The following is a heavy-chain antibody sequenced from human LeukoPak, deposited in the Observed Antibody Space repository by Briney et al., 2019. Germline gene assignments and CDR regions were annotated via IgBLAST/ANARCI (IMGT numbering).Heavy chain of an antibody. CDR1: GFIFSDYY. CDR3: AELGITMIGGV. Sequence: GGSLRLSCAASGFIFSDYYMNWIRQAPGKGLEWVSSISSSSSYIYYADSVKGRFTISRDNAKSSLYLQMNSLRAEDTAVYYCAELGITMIGGVWGKGTTVTISS. V-gene: IGHV3-11*06. J-gene: IGHJ6*04. CDR2: ISSSSSYI. D-gene: IGHD3-10*02.